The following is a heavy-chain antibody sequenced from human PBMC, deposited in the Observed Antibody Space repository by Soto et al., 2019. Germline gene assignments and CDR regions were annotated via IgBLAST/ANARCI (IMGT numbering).Heavy chain of an antibody. CDR2: ISYDETNK. V-gene: IGHV3-30*18. D-gene: IGHD3-3*01. J-gene: IGHJ4*02. CDR3: AKRSGYYFDS. CDR1: GFTFSTYG. Sequence: QVQLVESGGGVVQPGRSLRLSCVASGFTFSTYGMHWVRQAPGKGLEWVAVISYDETNKYYADSVKGRFTISRDNSKNTLYLEMSSLRAEDTSIYYCAKRSGYYFDSWGQGTLVTVSS.